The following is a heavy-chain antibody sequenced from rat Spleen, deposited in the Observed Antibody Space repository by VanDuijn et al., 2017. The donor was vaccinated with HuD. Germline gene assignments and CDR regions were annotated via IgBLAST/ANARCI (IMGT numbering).Heavy chain of an antibody. D-gene: IGHD1-12*02. CDR1: GFSLTSYS. J-gene: IGHJ4*01. Sequence: QVQLKESGPGLVQPSETLSLTCTVSGFSLTSYSVSWVRQPSGKGLEWMGLMWSGGGTAYNSALKSRLSISRDTSKSQVFLKLNILQTEDTAIYYCTRDRYYDGSYYYSYVMDAWGQGASVTVSS. CDR3: TRDRYYDGSYYYSYVMDA. V-gene: IGHV2-15*01. CDR2: MWSGGGT.